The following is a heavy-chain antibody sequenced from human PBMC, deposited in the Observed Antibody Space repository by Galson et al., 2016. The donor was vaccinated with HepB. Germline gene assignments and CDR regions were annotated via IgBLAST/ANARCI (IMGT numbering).Heavy chain of an antibody. D-gene: IGHD3-3*01. J-gene: IGHJ4*02. V-gene: IGHV3-48*02. Sequence: SLRLSCAASGFTFRSYGMNWVRQAPGKGLEWVSFISSSSRTIYYADSVKGRFTISRDNAKNSLFLQMNSLRDEDTAMYYCARDITAYDFLLYWGQGTLVTVSS. CDR1: GFTFRSYG. CDR2: ISSSSRTI. CDR3: ARDITAYDFLLY.